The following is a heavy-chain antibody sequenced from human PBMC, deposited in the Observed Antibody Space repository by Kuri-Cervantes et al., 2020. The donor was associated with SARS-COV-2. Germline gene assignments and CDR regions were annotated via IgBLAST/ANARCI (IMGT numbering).Heavy chain of an antibody. V-gene: IGHV3-30*04. CDR1: GFTFSSYA. CDR2: ISYDGSNK. J-gene: IGHJ4*02. Sequence: LSLTCAASGFTFSSYAMHWVRQAPGKGLEWVAVISYDGSNKYYADSVKGRFTISRDNSKNTLYLQMNSLRAEDTAVYYCASSLLWFGELWDWGQETLVTVSS. CDR3: ASSLLWFGELWD. D-gene: IGHD3-10*01.